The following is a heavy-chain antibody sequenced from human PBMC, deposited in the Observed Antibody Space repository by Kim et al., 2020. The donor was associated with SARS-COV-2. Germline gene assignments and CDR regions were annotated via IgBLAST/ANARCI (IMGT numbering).Heavy chain of an antibody. J-gene: IGHJ3*02. CDR1: VFTFSSYS. CDR2: ISSSSSYI. CDR3: AREVIDDSSGYYWGNAFDI. V-gene: IGHV3-21*04. Sequence: GGSLRLSCAASVFTFSSYSMNWVRQAPGKGLEWVSSISSSSSYIYYADSLKGRFTISRDNAKNSLYLQMNSLRAEDTAVYYCAREVIDDSSGYYWGNAFDIWGQGTMVTVSS. D-gene: IGHD3-22*01.